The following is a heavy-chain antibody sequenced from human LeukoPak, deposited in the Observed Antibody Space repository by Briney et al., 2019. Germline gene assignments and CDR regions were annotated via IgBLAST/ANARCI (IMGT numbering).Heavy chain of an antibody. CDR1: GFTFSDYS. J-gene: IGHJ4*02. CDR2: IEISGNT. D-gene: IGHD1-1*01. Sequence: GGSLRLSCAASGFTFSDYSMNWVHQAPGKGLEWISYIEISGNTKYADSVKGRFTISGDSAKNSLYLQMNSLRVEDTAVYYCARDYNYAFDNWGQGTLVTVSS. V-gene: IGHV3-69-1*01. CDR3: ARDYNYAFDN.